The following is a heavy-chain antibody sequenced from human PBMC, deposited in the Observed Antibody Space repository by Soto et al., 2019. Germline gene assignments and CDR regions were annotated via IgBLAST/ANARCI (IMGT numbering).Heavy chain of an antibody. CDR3: ARDHDCSSTRCYRWVWYFDL. Sequence: ASVKVSCKASGYTFTSYAMHWVRQAPGQRPEWMGWINAGNGNTKYSQKFQGRVTITRDTSASTAYMELSSLRSEDTAVYYCARDHDCSSTRCYRWVWYFDLWGRGTLVTVSS. J-gene: IGHJ2*01. V-gene: IGHV1-3*01. CDR2: INAGNGNT. D-gene: IGHD2-2*01. CDR1: GYTFTSYA.